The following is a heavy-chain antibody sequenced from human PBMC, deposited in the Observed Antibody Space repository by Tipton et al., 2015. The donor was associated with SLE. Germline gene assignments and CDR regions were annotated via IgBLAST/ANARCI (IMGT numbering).Heavy chain of an antibody. V-gene: IGHV4-31*03. CDR2: IYYSGST. CDR3: ARRGQLGTLDY. J-gene: IGHJ4*02. Sequence: TLSLTCTVSGGSISSGGYYWSWIRQHPGKGLEWIGDIYYSGSTYYNPSLKSRVTISVDTAKNQFSLKLSSVTAADTAVYYCARRGQLGTLDYWSQGSLVTVCS. D-gene: IGHD1-1*01. CDR1: GGSISSGGYY.